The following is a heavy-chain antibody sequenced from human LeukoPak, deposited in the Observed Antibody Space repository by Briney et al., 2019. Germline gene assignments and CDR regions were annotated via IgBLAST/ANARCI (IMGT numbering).Heavy chain of an antibody. D-gene: IGHD1-20*01. Sequence: PGRSLKLSCAGSGFIFNNYAMHWVRQPPGKGMGWVSGISWNSGSIDYADSVKGRFTISRDNSNNKLYLQKNSLRAEDTAVYYCAKGGNWNDLGEFDYWGQGTLVTASS. J-gene: IGHJ4*02. CDR2: ISWNSGSI. CDR1: GFIFNNYA. V-gene: IGHV3-9*01. CDR3: AKGGNWNDLGEFDY.